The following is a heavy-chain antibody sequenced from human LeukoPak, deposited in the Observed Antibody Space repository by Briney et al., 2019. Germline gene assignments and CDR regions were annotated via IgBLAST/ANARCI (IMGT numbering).Heavy chain of an antibody. V-gene: IGHV4-59*08. CDR2: ISDIGSI. CDR3: ARHLFCGGDCYSGYFDY. D-gene: IGHD2-21*02. Sequence: SETLSLTCTVSGGSISSYYWSWIRQPPGKGLEWIAYISDIGSINYNPSLKSRVTISLDTSKNQFSLKLNSVTAADTAVYCCARHLFCGGDCYSGYFDYWGQGTLVTVSS. J-gene: IGHJ4*02. CDR1: GGSISSYY.